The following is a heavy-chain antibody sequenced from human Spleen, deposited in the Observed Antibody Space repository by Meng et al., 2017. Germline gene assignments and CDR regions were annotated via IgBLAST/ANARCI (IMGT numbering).Heavy chain of an antibody. CDR1: GFAISDCY. CDR2: IKRDGSEK. CDR3: ARVSSGDYNDY. Sequence: GESLKISCAASGFAISDCYMTWVRQAPGKGLEWVANIKRDGSEKYYEDSVKGRFTISRDNAKNSLYLQMNSLRAEDTAVYYCARVSSGDYNDYWGQGTLVTVSS. J-gene: IGHJ4*02. D-gene: IGHD6-6*01. V-gene: IGHV3-7*01.